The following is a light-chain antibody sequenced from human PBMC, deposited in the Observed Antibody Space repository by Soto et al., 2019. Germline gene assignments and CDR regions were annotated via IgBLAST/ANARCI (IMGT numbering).Light chain of an antibody. J-gene: IGKJ1*01. V-gene: IGKV3-15*01. CDR3: QQYNKGWT. Sequence: EIVMTQSPATLSVSPGERATLSCRASQSVGSKLAWYQQKHGQAPRLPINGASARATGIPARFSGSGSGTDFTLSISSLQSEDFAVYYCQQYNKGWTFGQGTKVEMK. CDR2: GAS. CDR1: QSVGSK.